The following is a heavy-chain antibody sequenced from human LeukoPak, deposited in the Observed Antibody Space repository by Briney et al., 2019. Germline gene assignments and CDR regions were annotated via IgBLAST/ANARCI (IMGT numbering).Heavy chain of an antibody. CDR3: ARDMIVPAAMSYYYYYYGMDV. Sequence: SVKVSCKASGYTXTGYYLHGVRQAPGQGLEWMGGIIPIFGTANYAQKFQGRVTITADESTSTAYMELSSLRSEDTAVYYCARDMIVPAAMSYYYYYYGMDVWGQGTTVTVSS. CDR2: IIPIFGTA. J-gene: IGHJ6*02. V-gene: IGHV1-69*13. D-gene: IGHD2-2*01. CDR1: GYTXTGYY.